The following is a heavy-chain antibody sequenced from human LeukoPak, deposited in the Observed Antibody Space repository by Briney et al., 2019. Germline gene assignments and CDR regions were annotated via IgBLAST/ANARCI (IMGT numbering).Heavy chain of an antibody. CDR3: ATDNYGMLDY. D-gene: IGHD3-9*01. V-gene: IGHV1-2*02. J-gene: IGHJ4*02. CDR1: GYTFTDYY. CDR2: VDPRSGIT. Sequence: GASVKVSCKASGYTFTDYYIHWVRRAPGQGLEWMGWVDPRSGITKCTQKFQGRVTMTRDTSINTVYVDFSGLTFDDTAVYYCATDNYGMLDYWGQGTLVTVSS.